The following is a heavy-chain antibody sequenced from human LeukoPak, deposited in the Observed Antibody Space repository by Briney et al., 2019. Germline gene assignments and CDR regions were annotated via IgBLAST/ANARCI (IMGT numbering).Heavy chain of an antibody. Sequence: SETLSLTCAVYGGSFSSYYWGWIRQPPGKGLEWIGSIYYSGSTYYNPSLKSRVTISVDTSKNQFSLKLSSVTAADTAVYYCASTTPDYYDSSGLSHWGQGTLVTVSS. V-gene: IGHV4-39*07. D-gene: IGHD3-22*01. CDR2: IYYSGST. CDR3: ASTTPDYYDSSGLSH. CDR1: GGSFSSYY. J-gene: IGHJ4*02.